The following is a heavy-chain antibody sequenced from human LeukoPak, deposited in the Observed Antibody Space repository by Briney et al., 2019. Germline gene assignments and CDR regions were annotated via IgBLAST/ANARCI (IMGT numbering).Heavy chain of an antibody. D-gene: IGHD3-22*01. Sequence: SVKVSCKASGGTFSSCAISWVRQAPGQGLEWMGGIIPIFGTANYAQKFQGRVTITADESTSTAYMELSSLRSEDTAVYYCANSRRDSSGHYFDYWGQGTLVTVSS. J-gene: IGHJ4*02. CDR1: GGTFSSCA. CDR3: ANSRRDSSGHYFDY. V-gene: IGHV1-69*13. CDR2: IIPIFGTA.